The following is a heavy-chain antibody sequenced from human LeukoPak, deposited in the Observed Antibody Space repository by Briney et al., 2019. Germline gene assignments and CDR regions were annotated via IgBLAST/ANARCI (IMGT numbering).Heavy chain of an antibody. CDR2: ISPYNGNT. CDR1: GYTFTSYG. D-gene: IGHD1-14*01. CDR3: ARSPPTTSKNWFDP. V-gene: IGHV1-18*01. Sequence: ASVKVSCKASGYTFTSYGISWVRQAPGQGLEWMGWISPYNGNTNYAQKLQGRVTMTTDTSTSTAYMELRSLRSDDTAVYYCARSPPTTSKNWFDPWGQGTLVTVSS. J-gene: IGHJ5*02.